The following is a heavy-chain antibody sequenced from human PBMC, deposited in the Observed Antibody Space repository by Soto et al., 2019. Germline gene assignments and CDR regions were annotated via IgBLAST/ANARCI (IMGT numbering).Heavy chain of an antibody. Sequence: QVQLVQSGAEVKKPGASVKVSCKASGYTFTSYGISWVRQAPGQGLEWMGWISAYNGNTNYAQKLQGRVTMTTDTSTSTAYMELRSLRSDDTAVYYCARDLLSQKPIGRGYIYVGQGWFDPWGQGTLVTVSS. CDR3: ARDLLSQKPIGRGYIYVGQGWFDP. J-gene: IGHJ5*02. CDR2: ISAYNGNT. CDR1: GYTFTSYG. V-gene: IGHV1-18*04. D-gene: IGHD5-18*01.